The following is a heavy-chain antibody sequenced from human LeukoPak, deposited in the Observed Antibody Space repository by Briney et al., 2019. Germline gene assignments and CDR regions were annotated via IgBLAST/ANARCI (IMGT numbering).Heavy chain of an antibody. D-gene: IGHD6-19*01. Sequence: SETLSLTCTVSGASISSYYWSWIRQPPGKGLEWIGYIYYSGSTNYNPSLKSRVTISVDTSKNQFSLKLSSVTAADTAVYYCARARYSSGWCDYWGQGTLVTVSS. CDR3: ARARYSSGWCDY. CDR2: IYYSGST. J-gene: IGHJ4*02. V-gene: IGHV4-59*01. CDR1: GASISSYY.